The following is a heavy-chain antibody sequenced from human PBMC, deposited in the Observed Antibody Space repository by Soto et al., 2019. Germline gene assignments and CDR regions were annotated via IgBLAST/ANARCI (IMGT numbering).Heavy chain of an antibody. D-gene: IGHD1-26*01. V-gene: IGHV3-48*01. CDR2: ISSSSGAI. J-gene: IGHJ4*02. Sequence: EVPLVESGGGLVQPGGSLRLSCAASELPFSSYSMNWVRQAPGKGLEWISHISSSSGAIFYADSVKGRFTISRDNAKNSLFLQMNSLRAEDTAVYYCASGTYFFDYWGQGTLVTVSS. CDR1: ELPFSSYS. CDR3: ASGTYFFDY.